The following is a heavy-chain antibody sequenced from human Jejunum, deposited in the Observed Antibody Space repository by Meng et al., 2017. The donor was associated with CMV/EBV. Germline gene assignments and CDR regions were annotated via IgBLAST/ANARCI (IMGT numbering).Heavy chain of an antibody. CDR2: ISSSSRYI. CDR1: GFTFSSYN. V-gene: IGHV3-21*01. Sequence: EVQLVDSGGGLGKPGGSLRLSCIGSGFTFSSYNMNWVRQAPGKGLEWVSSISSSSRYINYADSVKGRFTISRDNAKNSLYLQMNSLRVEDTAIYYCARDIDHWGQGTMVTVS. J-gene: IGHJ5*02. CDR3: ARDIDH.